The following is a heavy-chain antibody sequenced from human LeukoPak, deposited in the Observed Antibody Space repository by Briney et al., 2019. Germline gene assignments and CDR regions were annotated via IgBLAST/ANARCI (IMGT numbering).Heavy chain of an antibody. D-gene: IGHD4-23*01. J-gene: IGHJ4*02. CDR3: ARYVVSRGYSFDY. V-gene: IGHV4-39*01. Sequence: PSETLSLTCTVSGGSISSGSYHWGWIRQPPGKGLEWIGTIHYSGTTYYNPSLKSRVTVSVDTSKNQFSLRLTSVTAADTSVYYCARYVVSRGYSFDYWGQGTLVTVSS. CDR2: IHYSGTT. CDR1: GGSISSGSYH.